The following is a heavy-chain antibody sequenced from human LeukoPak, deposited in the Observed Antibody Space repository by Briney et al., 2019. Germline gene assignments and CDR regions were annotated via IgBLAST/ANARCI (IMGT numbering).Heavy chain of an antibody. J-gene: IGHJ6*02. V-gene: IGHV4-30-4*02. CDR1: GGSISSGDYY. CDR2: IYYSGST. Sequence: PSETLSLTCTVSGGSISSGDYYWSWIRQPPGKGLEWIGYIYYSGSTYYNPSLRIRVTISVDTSKNQFSLKLSSVTAADTAVYYCARDRPRSYYGMDVWGQGTTVTVSS. CDR3: ARDRPRSYYGMDV.